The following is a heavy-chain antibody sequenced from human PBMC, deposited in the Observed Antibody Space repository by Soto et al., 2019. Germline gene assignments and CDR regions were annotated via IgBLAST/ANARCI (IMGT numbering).Heavy chain of an antibody. CDR1: GFTFSSYE. CDR2: ISSSGSTI. CDR3: ARECQQPGIEDYYYYGMDV. V-gene: IGHV3-48*03. Sequence: GGSLRLSCAASGFTFSSYEMNWVRQAPGKGLEWVSYISSSGSTIYYADSVKGRFTISRDNAKNSLYLQMNSLRAEDTAVYYCARECQQPGIEDYYYYGMDVWGQGTTVTVSS. J-gene: IGHJ6*02. D-gene: IGHD6-13*01.